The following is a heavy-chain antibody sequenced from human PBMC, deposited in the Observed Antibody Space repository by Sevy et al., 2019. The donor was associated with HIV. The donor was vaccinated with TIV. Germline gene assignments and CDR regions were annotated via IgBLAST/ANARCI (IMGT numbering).Heavy chain of an antibody. J-gene: IGHJ6*03. CDR1: GFTFSSYS. D-gene: IGHD3-9*01. CDR2: ISGSAGNI. CDR3: ARALRGHYMDV. Sequence: GGSLRLSCVASGFTFSSYSMNWVRQAPGKGLEWVSYISGSAGNIYYADSVKGRFTIPRDNARNSRFLQMNSLRDEDTAVYYCARALRGHYMDVWGKGTTVTVSS. V-gene: IGHV3-48*02.